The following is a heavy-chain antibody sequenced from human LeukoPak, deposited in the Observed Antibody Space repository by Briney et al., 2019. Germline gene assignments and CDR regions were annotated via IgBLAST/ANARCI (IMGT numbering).Heavy chain of an antibody. J-gene: IGHJ4*02. V-gene: IGHV3-21*04. Sequence: GGSLRLSCAASGFTFSSYTMNWVRQAPGKGLEWVSSIGSNISYIYYADSMKGRFTISRDNPKNSLYLQMNSLRAEDTAVYYCAKGNLVIVPAAIGYWGQGTLVTVSS. CDR3: AKGNLVIVPAAIGY. CDR2: IGSNISYI. D-gene: IGHD2-2*01. CDR1: GFTFSSYT.